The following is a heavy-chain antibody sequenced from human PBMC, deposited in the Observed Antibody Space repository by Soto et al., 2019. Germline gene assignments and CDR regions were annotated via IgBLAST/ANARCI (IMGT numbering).Heavy chain of an antibody. CDR2: ISSSTSYM. V-gene: IGHV3-21*01. CDR3: ASDCRDGYYFDY. D-gene: IGHD2-15*01. Sequence: EVQLVESGGGLVKPGGSLRLSCAASGFTFSSYSMNWVRQAPGKGLEWVSSISSSTSYMYYADSVKGRFTISRDNAKNSLYLQMNSPRAEDTAVYYCASDCRDGYYFDYWGQGTVVTVSS. J-gene: IGHJ4*02. CDR1: GFTFSSYS.